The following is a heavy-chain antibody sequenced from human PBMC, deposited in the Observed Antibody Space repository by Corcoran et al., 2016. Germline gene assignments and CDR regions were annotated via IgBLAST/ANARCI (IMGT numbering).Heavy chain of an antibody. J-gene: IGHJ4*02. CDR1: GFTFSNAW. CDR2: IKSKTDVGTT. Sequence: EVQLVESGGGLVKPGGSLRLSCAAPGFTFSNAWRSWVRQAPGKGLEWVGRIKSKTDVGTTDYAEPVKGRFTISRDDSKNTLYLQMKSLKTEDTAVYYCTTPVVVINYFDYWGQGTLVTVSS. CDR3: TTPVVVINYFDY. V-gene: IGHV3-15*01. D-gene: IGHD3-22*01.